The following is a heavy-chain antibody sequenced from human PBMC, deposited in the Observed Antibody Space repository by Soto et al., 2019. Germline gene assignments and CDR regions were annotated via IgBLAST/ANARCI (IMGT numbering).Heavy chain of an antibody. CDR2: ISSSGSTI. CDR1: GFTFSDYY. CDR3: ARTVQLDYDSSGRLPYWYFDL. J-gene: IGHJ2*01. V-gene: IGHV3-11*01. Sequence: NPGGALWLYCAASGFTFSDYYMSWIRQAPGKGLEWVSYISSSGSTIYYADSVKGRFTISRDNAKNSLYLQMNSLRAEDTAVYYCARTVQLDYDSSGRLPYWYFDLWGRGTLVTVSS. D-gene: IGHD3-22*01.